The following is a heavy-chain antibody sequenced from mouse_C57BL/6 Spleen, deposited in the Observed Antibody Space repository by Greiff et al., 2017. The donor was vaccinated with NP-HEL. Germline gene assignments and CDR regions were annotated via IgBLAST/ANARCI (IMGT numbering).Heavy chain of an antibody. V-gene: IGHV1S81*02. D-gene: IGHD1-1*01. CDR1: GYTFTSYW. J-gene: IGHJ2*01. CDR3: ARIKKIVATYFDY. Sequence: VQLQQSGAELVKAGASVKMSCKASGYTFTSYWMHWVKQRLGQGLEWFAETNPTNGRTYYNEKFKSKATLTVAKSSSTAYMLLSGPTFEDSAVYYSARIKKIVATYFDYWGQGTTLTVSS. CDR2: TNPTNGRT.